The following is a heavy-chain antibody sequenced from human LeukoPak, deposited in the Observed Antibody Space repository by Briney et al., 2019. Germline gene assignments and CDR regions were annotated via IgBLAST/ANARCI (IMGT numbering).Heavy chain of an antibody. CDR3: ARAYSSGCN. J-gene: IGHJ4*02. CDR2: IYTSGST. CDR1: GGSISSGSYY. V-gene: IGHV4-61*02. D-gene: IGHD6-19*01. Sequence: SQTLSLTCTVSGGSISSGSYYWSWIRQPAGKGLEWIGRIYTSGSTNYNPSLKSRVTISVDTSKNQFSLKLSSVTAADTAVYYCARAYSSGCNWGQGTLVTVSS.